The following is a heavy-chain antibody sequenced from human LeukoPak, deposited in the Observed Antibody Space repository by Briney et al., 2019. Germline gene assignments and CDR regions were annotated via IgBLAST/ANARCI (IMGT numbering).Heavy chain of an antibody. D-gene: IGHD2-2*01. CDR2: VGTAGKRI. J-gene: IGHJ4*02. V-gene: IGHV3-11*01. CDR3: AKLVVPAANAVDS. CDR1: GFTFSDYY. Sequence: GGSLRLSCAASGFTFSDYYMSWIRQAPGKGLEWIAYVGTAGKRIDYAESVRGRFTTSRDDAKSSLFLQMDSLTVVDTALYYCAKLVVPAANAVDSWGQGTLVTVSS.